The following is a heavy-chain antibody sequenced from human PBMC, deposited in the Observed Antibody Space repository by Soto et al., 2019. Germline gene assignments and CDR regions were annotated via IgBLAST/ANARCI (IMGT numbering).Heavy chain of an antibody. Sequence: QITLKESGPTLVKPTQTLTLTCTFSGFSLSTSGVGVGWIRQPPGKALEWLALIYWDDDKRYSPSLKSRLTITEDPSKNQVVLTMTNMDPVDTATYYCAHTLFGIYDRSANWFDPWGQGTLVTVSS. D-gene: IGHD3-22*01. J-gene: IGHJ5*02. V-gene: IGHV2-5*02. CDR1: GFSLSTSGVG. CDR2: IYWDDDK. CDR3: AHTLFGIYDRSANWFDP.